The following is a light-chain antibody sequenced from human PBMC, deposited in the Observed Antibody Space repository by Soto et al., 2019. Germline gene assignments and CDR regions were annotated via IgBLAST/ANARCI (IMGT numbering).Light chain of an antibody. CDR3: ASWDDSLNGWV. Sequence: QSVLTQPPSASGTPGQRVTISCSGSRSNIGSYSVNWYRQLPGAAPKLLIYSNNQRPSGVPDRFSGSKSGTSASLAISGLQSEHEADYYCASWDDSLNGWVFGGGTKLTVL. V-gene: IGLV1-44*01. CDR2: SNN. CDR1: RSNIGSYS. J-gene: IGLJ3*02.